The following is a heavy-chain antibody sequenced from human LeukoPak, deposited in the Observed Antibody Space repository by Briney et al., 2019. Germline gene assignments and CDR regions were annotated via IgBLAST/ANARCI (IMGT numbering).Heavy chain of an antibody. CDR2: IYTSGGT. Sequence: PSETLSLTCTVSGGSISSYYWSWIRQPPGKGLEWIGYIYTSGGTNYNPSLKSRVTISVDTSKNQFSLKLSSVTAADTAVYYCARSYYDILTGLKYAFDIWGQGTMVTVSS. V-gene: IGHV4-4*09. CDR1: GGSISSYY. J-gene: IGHJ3*02. CDR3: ARSYYDILTGLKYAFDI. D-gene: IGHD3-9*01.